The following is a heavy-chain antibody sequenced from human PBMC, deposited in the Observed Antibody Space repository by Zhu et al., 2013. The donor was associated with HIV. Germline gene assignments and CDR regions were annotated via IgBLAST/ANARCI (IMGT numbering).Heavy chain of an antibody. CDR3: ASDLWGKAFDI. J-gene: IGHJ3*02. D-gene: IGHD3-16*01. CDR1: GYTFSGHY. V-gene: IGHV1-2*02. Sequence: QVRVVQSGPEVGKPGASVTVSCKASGYTFSGHYLHWVRQAPGQGLEWMGWINPNSGNTNFAQRFQGRLLMTRDTSITTAYMQLSRLQSDDTAVYFCASDLWGKAFDIWGHGQWSPVSS. CDR2: INPNSGNT.